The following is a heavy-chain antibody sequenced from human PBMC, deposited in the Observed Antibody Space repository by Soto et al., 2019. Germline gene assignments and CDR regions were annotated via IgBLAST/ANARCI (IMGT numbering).Heavy chain of an antibody. CDR2: ISSSSSYI. J-gene: IGHJ4*02. CDR3: AREAPDSGYDAETFDY. Sequence: GGSLRLSCAASGFTFSSYSMNWVRQAPGKGLEWVSSISSSSSYIYYADSVKGRFTISRDNAKNSLYLQMNSLRAEDTAVYYCAREAPDSGYDAETFDYWGQGTLVTVSS. V-gene: IGHV3-21*01. CDR1: GFTFSSYS. D-gene: IGHD5-12*01.